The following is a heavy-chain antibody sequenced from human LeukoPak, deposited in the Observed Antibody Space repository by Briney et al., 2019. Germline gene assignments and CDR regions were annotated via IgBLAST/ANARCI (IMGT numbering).Heavy chain of an antibody. V-gene: IGHV3-33*08. D-gene: IGHD6-19*01. Sequence: QPGGSLRLSCAASGFTFSSFWMHWVRQAPGKGLEWVAVIWYDGSNKYCADSVKGRFTISRDNSKNTLYLQTNSLRAEDTAVYYCARGRYTSGWYPDYFDYWGQGTLVTVSS. J-gene: IGHJ4*02. CDR1: GFTFSSFW. CDR2: IWYDGSNK. CDR3: ARGRYTSGWYPDYFDY.